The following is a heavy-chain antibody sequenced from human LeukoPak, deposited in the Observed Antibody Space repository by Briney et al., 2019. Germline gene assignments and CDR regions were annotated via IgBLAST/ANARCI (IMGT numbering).Heavy chain of an antibody. CDR3: ARVGRGYSGYDYFVGY. J-gene: IGHJ4*02. V-gene: IGHV4-4*07. CDR2: MSTRGPT. CDR1: GASVATYY. D-gene: IGHD5-12*01. Sequence: SETLSLTCTVSGASVATYYWAWIRQSPEKGLELIGRMSTRGPTNYNPSLKSRVTISVDKSKNQFSLKLSSVTAADTAVYYCARVGRGYSGYDYFVGYWGQGTLVTVSS.